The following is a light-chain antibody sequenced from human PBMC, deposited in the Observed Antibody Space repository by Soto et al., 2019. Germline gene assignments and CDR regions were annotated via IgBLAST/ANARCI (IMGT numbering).Light chain of an antibody. CDR3: QQYGSSPVT. V-gene: IGKV3-20*01. Sequence: EIVLTQSPGTLSLSPGERATLSCRASQSVSSIYLAWYQQKPGQAPRLLIYGASSRATGIPDRFSGSGSGTDFTITISRLEPEDFAVYYCQQYGSSPVTFGQGTKLEIK. CDR1: QSVSSIY. CDR2: GAS. J-gene: IGKJ2*01.